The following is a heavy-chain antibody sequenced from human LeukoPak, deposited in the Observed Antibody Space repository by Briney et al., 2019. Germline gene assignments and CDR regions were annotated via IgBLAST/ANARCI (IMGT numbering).Heavy chain of an antibody. V-gene: IGHV4-34*01. Sequence: SETLSLTCAVSGGSISSGGYSWSWIRQPPGKGLEWIGEINHSGSTNYNPSLKSRVTISVDTSKNQFSLKLSSVTAADTAVYYCARESYGGHDYWGQGTLVTVSS. D-gene: IGHD5-18*01. J-gene: IGHJ4*02. CDR3: ARESYGGHDY. CDR1: GGSISSGGYS. CDR2: INHSGST.